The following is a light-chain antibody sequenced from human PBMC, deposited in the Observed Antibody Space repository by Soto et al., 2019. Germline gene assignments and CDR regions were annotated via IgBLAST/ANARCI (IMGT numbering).Light chain of an antibody. CDR3: MQATQFPLT. Sequence: DVVMTQTSLSSPVTLGQPASISCRSSQSLVHSDGGTYLSWLQQRPGQPPRLLIYKVSNRFPGVPDRFSGSGAATDFTLRISRVEAEDVGVYYCMQATQFPLTFGRGTKVEIK. CDR1: QSLVHSDGGTY. V-gene: IGKV2-24*01. J-gene: IGKJ4*01. CDR2: KVS.